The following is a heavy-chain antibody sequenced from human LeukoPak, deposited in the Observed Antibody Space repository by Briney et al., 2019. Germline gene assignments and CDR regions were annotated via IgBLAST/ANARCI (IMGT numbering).Heavy chain of an antibody. V-gene: IGHV3-21*01. D-gene: IGHD3-22*01. CDR1: GFTFSSYS. CDR3: ARGTYYYDSRTSAADI. Sequence: GGSLRLSCAASGFTFSSYSMNWVRQAPGKGLEWVSSISSSSSYIYYADSVKGRFTISRDNAKDSLYLQMNSLRAEDTAVYYCARGTYYYDSRTSAADIWGQGTMVTVSS. J-gene: IGHJ3*02. CDR2: ISSSSSYI.